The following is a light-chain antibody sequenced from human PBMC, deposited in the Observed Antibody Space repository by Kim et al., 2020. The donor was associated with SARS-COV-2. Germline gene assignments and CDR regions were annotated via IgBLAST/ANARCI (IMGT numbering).Light chain of an antibody. CDR3: GTWDSSLSAVWV. CDR1: SSNIGNNC. CDR2: DNN. J-gene: IGLJ3*02. V-gene: IGLV1-51*01. Sequence: QKVTISCSGSSSNIGNNCVSWYQQLPGTAPKLLIYDNNKRPSGIPDRFSGSKSGTSATLGITGLQTGDEADYYCGTWDSSLSAVWVFGGGTKVTVL.